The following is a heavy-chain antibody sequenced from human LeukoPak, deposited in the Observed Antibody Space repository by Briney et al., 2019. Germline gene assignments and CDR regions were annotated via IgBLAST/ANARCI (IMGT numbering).Heavy chain of an antibody. CDR2: INSDGSIT. V-gene: IGHV3-74*01. J-gene: IGHJ4*02. Sequence: PGGSLRLSCAASGFTFSSYWMHWVRQAPGKGLVWVSRINSDGSITSYADSVKGRFTISRDNAKNTLYLQMNSLRAEDTAVYYCARDGSSGRRFDYWGQGTLVTVSS. D-gene: IGHD6-19*01. CDR1: GFTFSSYW. CDR3: ARDGSSGRRFDY.